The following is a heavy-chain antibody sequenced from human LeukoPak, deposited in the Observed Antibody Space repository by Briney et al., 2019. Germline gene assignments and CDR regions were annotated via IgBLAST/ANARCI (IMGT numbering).Heavy chain of an antibody. V-gene: IGHV4-61*02. CDR3: ARLAGTNAFDI. D-gene: IGHD1-1*01. Sequence: SETLSLTCTVSGGSISSGSYYWSWIRQPAGKGLEWIGRIYTSGSTNYNPSLKSRVTISVDKSKNQFSLKLSSVTAADTAVYYCARLAGTNAFDIWGQGTMVTVSS. CDR2: IYTSGST. CDR1: GGSISSGSYY. J-gene: IGHJ3*02.